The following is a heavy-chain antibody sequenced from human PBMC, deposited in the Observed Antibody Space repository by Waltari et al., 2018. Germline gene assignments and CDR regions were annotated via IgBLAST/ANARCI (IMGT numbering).Heavy chain of an antibody. J-gene: IGHJ6*03. CDR2: INHSGST. Sequence: QVQLQQWGAGLLKPSETLSLTCAVYGGSFSGYYWSWIRQPPGKGLEWIGEINHSGSTNYNPSLKSRVTISVDTSKNQFSLKLSSVTAADTAVYYCARVIQSPIRFLEWLRGYYYMDVWGKGTTVTVSS. CDR1: GGSFSGYY. V-gene: IGHV4-34*01. D-gene: IGHD3-3*01. CDR3: ARVIQSPIRFLEWLRGYYYMDV.